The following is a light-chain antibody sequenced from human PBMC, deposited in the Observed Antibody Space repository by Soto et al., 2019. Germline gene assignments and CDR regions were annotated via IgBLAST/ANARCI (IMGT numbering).Light chain of an antibody. J-gene: IGKJ1*01. CDR3: QQYNSYPWT. Sequence: DIQMTQSPSTLSAFVGDRVTITCRASQSISSWLAWYQQKPGKAPKLLIYKASTLESGVSSRFSGSGSGTEFTLTISSLQPDDFATYYCQQYNSYPWTFGQGTKVEFK. CDR1: QSISSW. CDR2: KAS. V-gene: IGKV1-5*03.